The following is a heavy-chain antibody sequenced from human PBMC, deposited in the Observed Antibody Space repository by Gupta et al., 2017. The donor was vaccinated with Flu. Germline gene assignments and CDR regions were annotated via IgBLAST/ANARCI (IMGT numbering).Heavy chain of an antibody. D-gene: IGHD3-16*01. CDR1: GFTFSSYS. CDR2: ISSSSSYI. V-gene: IGHV3-21*01. J-gene: IGHJ4*02. CDR3: GRRRRFDS. Sequence: EVQLVESGGGLVKPGGSLRLSCAASGFTFSSYSMNWVRQAPGKGLEWVSSISSSSSYIYYADSVKGRFTIARDNAKNYLYRQMHSLRAEDTAVYAGGRRRRFDSWGQGTLVTVSS.